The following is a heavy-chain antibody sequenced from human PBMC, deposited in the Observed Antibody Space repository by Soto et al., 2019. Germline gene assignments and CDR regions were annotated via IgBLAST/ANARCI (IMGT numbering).Heavy chain of an antibody. CDR3: ARITAMVPRGGYYGMDV. Sequence: SETLSLTCTVSGDSIGTYYWSWIRQPPGKGLEWIGYIYYSGSTNYNPSLKSRVTISVDTSKNQFSLKLSSVTAADTAVYYCARITAMVPRGGYYGMDVWGQGTTVTVSS. CDR2: IYYSGST. D-gene: IGHD5-18*01. V-gene: IGHV4-59*01. CDR1: GDSIGTYY. J-gene: IGHJ6*02.